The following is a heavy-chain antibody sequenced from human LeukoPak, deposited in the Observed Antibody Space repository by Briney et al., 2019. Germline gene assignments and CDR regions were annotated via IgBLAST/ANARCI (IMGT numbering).Heavy chain of an antibody. CDR2: MYYSGTR. Sequence: SETLSLTCSVSGASIRPYYWSWLRQPPGKGLEWIGFMYYSGTRNYNPSLSSRITISVDTSKNQFSLHLTSVTAADTAVYYCARHGPANSFDYWGRGNLDTVSS. CDR1: GASIRPYY. D-gene: IGHD1/OR15-1a*01. J-gene: IGHJ4*02. CDR3: ARHGPANSFDY. V-gene: IGHV4-59*08.